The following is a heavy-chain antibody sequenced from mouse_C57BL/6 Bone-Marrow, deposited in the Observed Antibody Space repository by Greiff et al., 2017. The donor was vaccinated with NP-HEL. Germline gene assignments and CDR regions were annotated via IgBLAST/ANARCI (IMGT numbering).Heavy chain of an antibody. J-gene: IGHJ3*01. D-gene: IGHD1-1*01. CDR1: GYTFTSYW. Sequence: VKLQESGAELVRPGSSVKLSCKASGYTFTSYWMHWVKQRPIQGLEWIGNIDPSDSETHYNQKFKDKATLTVDKSSSTAYMQLSSLTSEDSAVYYCARSAYYYGSSYWGQGTLVTVSA. CDR2: IDPSDSET. CDR3: ARSAYYYGSSY. V-gene: IGHV1-52*01.